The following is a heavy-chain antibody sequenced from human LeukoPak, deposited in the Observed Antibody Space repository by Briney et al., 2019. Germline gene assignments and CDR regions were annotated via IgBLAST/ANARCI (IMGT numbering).Heavy chain of an antibody. CDR3: ARGDGYYYYYYMDV. V-gene: IGHV1-18*01. CDR2: ISAYNGDT. CDR1: GYTFTSYG. J-gene: IGHJ6*03. Sequence: ASVKVSCKASGYTFTSYGISWVRQAPGQGLEWMGWISAYNGDTNYAQKLQGRVTMTTDTSTSTAYMELRSLRSDDTAVYYCARGDGYYYYYYMDVWGKGTTVTVSS.